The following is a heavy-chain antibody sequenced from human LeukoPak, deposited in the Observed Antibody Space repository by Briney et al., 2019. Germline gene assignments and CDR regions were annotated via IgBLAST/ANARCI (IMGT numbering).Heavy chain of an antibody. Sequence: GGSLRLSCAASGFTFSSYWMSWVRQAPGKGLEWVANIKQDGSEKYYVDSVKGRFTISRDNSKNTLYLQMNSLRAEDTAVYYCAKDNWNPDAFDIWGQGTMVTVSS. CDR3: AKDNWNPDAFDI. V-gene: IGHV3-7*01. D-gene: IGHD1-20*01. CDR1: GFTFSSYW. J-gene: IGHJ3*02. CDR2: IKQDGSEK.